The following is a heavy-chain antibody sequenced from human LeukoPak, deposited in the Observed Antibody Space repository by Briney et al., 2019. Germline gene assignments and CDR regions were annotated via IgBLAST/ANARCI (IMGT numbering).Heavy chain of an antibody. Sequence: GGSLRLSCAASGFFFSNYWMSWVRQAPGKGLEWVASVRPDGGQAYYLDSIKGRFTIYRDNAENSLYLQMSSLRAEDTAVYYCVSLTGGVTTYDFWGQGTLVTVSS. J-gene: IGHJ4*02. CDR2: VRPDGGQA. CDR1: GFFFSNYW. CDR3: VSLTGGVTTYDF. D-gene: IGHD4-11*01. V-gene: IGHV3-7*01.